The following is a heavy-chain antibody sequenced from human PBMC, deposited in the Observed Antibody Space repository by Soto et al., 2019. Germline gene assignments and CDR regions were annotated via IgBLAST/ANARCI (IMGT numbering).Heavy chain of an antibody. CDR1: GDPFTSYG. Sequence: GASVKVSCKASGDPFTSYGISWVRHAPGQGLEWMGWISAYNGNKNYAQKLEGRVTMTTDTSTSTAYMELRSLRSDDTAVYYCARDPYCSSTSCYDPYFDYWGQGTLVTVSA. D-gene: IGHD2-2*01. CDR2: ISAYNGNK. CDR3: ARDPYCSSTSCYDPYFDY. J-gene: IGHJ4*02. V-gene: IGHV1-18*04.